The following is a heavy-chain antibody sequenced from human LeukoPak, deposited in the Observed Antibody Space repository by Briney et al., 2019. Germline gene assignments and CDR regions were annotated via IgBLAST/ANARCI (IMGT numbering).Heavy chain of an antibody. CDR2: ISSSGSTI. J-gene: IGHJ3*02. D-gene: IGHD5-24*01. CDR3: ASNRDGYNPDAFDI. Sequence: GGSLRLSCAASGFTFSSYEMNWVRQAPGKGLEWVSYISSSGSTIYYADSVKGRFTISRDNAKNSLYLQMNSLRAEDTAVYYCASNRDGYNPDAFDIWGQGTMVTVSS. V-gene: IGHV3-48*03. CDR1: GFTFSSYE.